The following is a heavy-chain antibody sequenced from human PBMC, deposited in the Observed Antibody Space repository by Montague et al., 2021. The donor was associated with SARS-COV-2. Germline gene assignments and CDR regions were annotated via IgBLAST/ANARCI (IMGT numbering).Heavy chain of an antibody. Sequence: SETLSLTCEVSGDSISSYYWSWIRQSPGKGLEWIGYVHYTGSTKYTPSLKTRVTLSLDTPKNHFSLKLMSVTAADTAIYYCARAQNTCVLANYVNYFEFWGLGALVTVSS. CDR2: VHYTGST. J-gene: IGHJ4*02. CDR1: GDSISSYY. D-gene: IGHD4/OR15-4a*01. V-gene: IGHV4-59*01. CDR3: ARAQNTCVLANYVNYFEF.